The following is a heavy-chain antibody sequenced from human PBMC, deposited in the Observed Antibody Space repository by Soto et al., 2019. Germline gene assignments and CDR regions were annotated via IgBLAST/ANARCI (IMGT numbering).Heavy chain of an antibody. CDR3: ARHPYCGGDCYLSPMDV. Sequence: SETLSLTCTVSGGSISSYYCSWIRQPPGKGLEWIGYIYYSGSTNYNPSLKSRVTISVDTSKNQFSLKLSSVTAADTAVYFCARHPYCGGDCYLSPMDVWGQGTTVTVS. V-gene: IGHV4-59*01. D-gene: IGHD2-21*02. CDR2: IYYSGST. CDR1: GGSISSYY. J-gene: IGHJ6*02.